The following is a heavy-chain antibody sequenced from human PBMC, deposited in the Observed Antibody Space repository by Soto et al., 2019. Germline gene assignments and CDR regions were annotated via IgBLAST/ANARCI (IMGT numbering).Heavy chain of an antibody. CDR2: IYTSGST. J-gene: IGHJ4*02. CDR3: ARTVGAEYYFDF. D-gene: IGHD1-26*01. Sequence: QVQLQESGPGLVKPSETLSLTCTVSGDSMTKYYRRWIRQPAGKGLEWIGRIYTSGSTNYNPSLTSRVTISIDTSNNHFSLSLKSVTAADTAVYYCARTVGAEYYFDFWGQGALVTVSS. V-gene: IGHV4-4*07. CDR1: GDSMTKYY.